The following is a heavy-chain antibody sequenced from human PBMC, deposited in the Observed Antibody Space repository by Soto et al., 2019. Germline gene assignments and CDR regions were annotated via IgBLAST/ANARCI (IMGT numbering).Heavy chain of an antibody. V-gene: IGHV4-39*01. D-gene: IGHD5-18*01. CDR1: GGSISSSSYY. Sequence: QLQLQESGPGLVKPSETLSLTCTVSGGSISSSSYYWGWIRQPPGKGLEWIGSIYYSGSTYYNPSLKSRVTISVDTSKNQFSLKLSSVTAADTAVYYCARQSDTDMVTGFDYWGQGTLVTVSS. CDR3: ARQSDTDMVTGFDY. J-gene: IGHJ4*02. CDR2: IYYSGST.